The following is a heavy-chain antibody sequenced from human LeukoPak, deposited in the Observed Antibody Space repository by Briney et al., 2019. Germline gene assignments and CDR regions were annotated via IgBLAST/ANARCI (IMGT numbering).Heavy chain of an antibody. CDR1: GYTLTELS. J-gene: IGHJ4*02. CDR2: FDPEDGET. Sequence: ASVKVSCKVSGYTLTELSMHWVRQAPGKGLEWMGGFDPEDGETIYAQKFQGRVTMTEDTSTDTAYMELSSLRSEDTAVYYCATPAYGGNSDYYFDYWGQGTLVTVSS. CDR3: ATPAYGGNSDYYFDY. D-gene: IGHD4-23*01. V-gene: IGHV1-24*01.